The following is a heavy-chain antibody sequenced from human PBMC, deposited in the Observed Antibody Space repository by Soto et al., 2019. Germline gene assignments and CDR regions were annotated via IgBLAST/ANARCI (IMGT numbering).Heavy chain of an antibody. V-gene: IGHV1-69*06. CDR1: GGTFSSYA. CDR3: ARDLWVEPELYYYGMDV. D-gene: IGHD1-1*01. CDR2: IIPIFGTA. J-gene: IGHJ6*02. Sequence: GASVKVSCKASGGTFSSYAISWVRQAPGQGLEWMGGIIPIFGTANYAQKFQGRVTITADKSTSTAHMELSSLRSEDTAVYYCARDLWVEPELYYYGMDVWGQGTTVTVSS.